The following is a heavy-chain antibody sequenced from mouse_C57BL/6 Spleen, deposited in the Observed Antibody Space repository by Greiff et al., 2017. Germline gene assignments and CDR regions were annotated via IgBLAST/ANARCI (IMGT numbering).Heavy chain of an antibody. CDR3: ARLLGYFDY. D-gene: IGHD4-1*01. J-gene: IGHJ2*01. V-gene: IGHV1-26*01. CDR1: GYTFTDYY. Sequence: EVQLQQSGPELVKPGASVKISCKASGYTFTDYYMNWVKQSHGKSLEWIGDINPNNGGTSYNQKFKGKATLTVDKSSSTAYMELRSLTSEDSAVYYCARLLGYFDYWGQGTTRTVSS. CDR2: INPNNGGT.